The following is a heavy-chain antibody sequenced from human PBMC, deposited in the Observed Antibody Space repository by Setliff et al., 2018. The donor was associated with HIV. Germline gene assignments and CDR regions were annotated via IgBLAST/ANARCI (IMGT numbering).Heavy chain of an antibody. CDR3: ATGYDRRFPFDY. V-gene: IGHV4-39*07. J-gene: IGHJ4*02. D-gene: IGHD5-12*01. CDR2: IYYSGST. Sequence: SETLSLTCTVSGGSISSSSYYWGWIRQPPGKGLEWIGSIYYSGSTFYNPSLKSRVSISLDMSKNLFSLNLTSVTAADTAVYYCATGYDRRFPFDYWGQGTLVTVSS. CDR1: GGSISSSSYY.